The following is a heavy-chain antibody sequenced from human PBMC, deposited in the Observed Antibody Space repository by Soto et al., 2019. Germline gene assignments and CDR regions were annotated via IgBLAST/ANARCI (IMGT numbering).Heavy chain of an antibody. CDR2: ISAYNGKT. J-gene: IGHJ4*02. CDR3: GRRDDFWNGYIDY. D-gene: IGHD3-3*01. V-gene: IGHV1-18*01. Sequence: SVKVSCKASGYTFTSYGISWVRQAPGQGLEWMGWISAYNGKTNYAQKLQGRVTMTTDASTSTAYMELRSLRSDDTAVYYCGRRDDFWNGYIDYWGQGTLVTVSS. CDR1: GYTFTSYG.